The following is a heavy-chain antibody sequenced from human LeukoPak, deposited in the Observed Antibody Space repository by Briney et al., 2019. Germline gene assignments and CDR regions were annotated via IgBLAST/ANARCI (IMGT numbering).Heavy chain of an antibody. CDR1: GFTFSNYR. D-gene: IGHD1-26*01. J-gene: IGHJ3*02. V-gene: IGHV3-21*04. Sequence: GGSLRLSCAASGFTFSNYRMTWVRQSPGKGLEWVSSISSTSGYIFYADSVQGRFTISRDNAKNSLYLQMNSLRAEDTALYYCARDRGGSYVDAFDIWGQGTMVTVSS. CDR2: ISSTSGYI. CDR3: ARDRGGSYVDAFDI.